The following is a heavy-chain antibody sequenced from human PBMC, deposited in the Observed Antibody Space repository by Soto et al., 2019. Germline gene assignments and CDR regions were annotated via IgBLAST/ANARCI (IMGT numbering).Heavy chain of an antibody. CDR1: GGSISSGGYS. CDR2: IYHSGST. V-gene: IGHV4-30-2*01. J-gene: IGHJ6*01. Sequence: SETLSLTCAVSGGSISSGGYSWSWIRQPPGKGLEWIGYIYHSGSTYYNPSLKSRVTISVDRSKNQFSLKLSSVTAADTAVYYCARRAFYFKGAATYYIYY. D-gene: IGHD3-9*01. CDR3: ARRAFYFKGAATYYIYY.